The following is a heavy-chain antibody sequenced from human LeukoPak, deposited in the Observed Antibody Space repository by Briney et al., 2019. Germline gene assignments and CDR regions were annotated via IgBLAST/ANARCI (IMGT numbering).Heavy chain of an antibody. CDR1: GFTFSSYA. CDR2: ISYDGSNK. D-gene: IGHD6-6*01. CDR3: ARDAFGSIAAQRFDP. Sequence: PGRSLRLSCAASGFTFSSYAMHWVRQAPGKGLEWVAVISYDGSNKYYADSVKGRFTISRDNSKNTLYLQMNSLRAEDTAVYYCARDAFGSIAAQRFDPWGQGTPVTVSS. J-gene: IGHJ5*02. V-gene: IGHV3-30-3*01.